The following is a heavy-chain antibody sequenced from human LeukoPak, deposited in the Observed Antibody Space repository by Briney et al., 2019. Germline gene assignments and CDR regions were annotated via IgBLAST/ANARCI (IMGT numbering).Heavy chain of an antibody. V-gene: IGHV1-69*13. Sequence: GASVKVSCKASGGTFRSYAISWVRQAPGQGLEWMGGIIPIFGTANYAQKFHGRVTITADESTSTAYMELSSLRSEDTAVYYCARGSVGMYSSGWYYFDYWGQGTLVTVSS. CDR1: GGTFRSYA. D-gene: IGHD6-19*01. J-gene: IGHJ4*02. CDR2: IIPIFGTA. CDR3: ARGSVGMYSSGWYYFDY.